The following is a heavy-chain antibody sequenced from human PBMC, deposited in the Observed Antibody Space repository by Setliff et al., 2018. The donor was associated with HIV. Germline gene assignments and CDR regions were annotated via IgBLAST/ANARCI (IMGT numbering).Heavy chain of an antibody. D-gene: IGHD3-10*01. J-gene: IGHJ3*02. CDR3: ARDIGSRGGAFDM. CDR1: GYRFTMYS. V-gene: IGHV7-4-1*02. CDR2: INTNTGNT. Sequence: ASVRSPASLTGYRFTMYSMNWVRQAPGQGLEWMGWINTNTGNTMYAQGFTGRFVFSLDTSVSTAFLQITSLKAEDTAVYYCARDIGSRGGAFDMWGQGTRVTVSS.